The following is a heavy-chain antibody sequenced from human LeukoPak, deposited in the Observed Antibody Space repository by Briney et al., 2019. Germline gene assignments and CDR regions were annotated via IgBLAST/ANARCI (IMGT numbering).Heavy chain of an antibody. J-gene: IGHJ3*02. CDR2: IYYSGST. V-gene: IGHV4-59*01. CDR1: GGSISSYY. CDR3: ARDRYYYDSSGNYAFDI. Sequence: KSSETLSLTCTVSGGSISSYYWSWIRQPPGKGLEWIGYIYYSGSTNYNPSLKSRVTISVDTSKNQFSLKLSSVTAADTAVYYCARDRYYYDSSGNYAFDIWGQGTMVTVSS. D-gene: IGHD3-22*01.